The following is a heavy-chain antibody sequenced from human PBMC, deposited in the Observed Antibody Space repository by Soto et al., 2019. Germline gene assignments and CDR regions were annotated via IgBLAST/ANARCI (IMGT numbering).Heavy chain of an antibody. CDR1: GYSFTSYW. CDR3: ARHGYSSSWGYYGMDG. V-gene: IGHV5-51*01. J-gene: IGHJ6*02. CDR2: IYPGDSDT. D-gene: IGHD6-13*01. Sequence: PGESLKISCKGSGYSFTSYWIGWVRQMPGKGLEWMGIIYPGDSDTRYSPSFQGQVTISADKSISTAYLQWSSLKASDTAMYYCARHGYSSSWGYYGMDGRGQGSSVTGSS.